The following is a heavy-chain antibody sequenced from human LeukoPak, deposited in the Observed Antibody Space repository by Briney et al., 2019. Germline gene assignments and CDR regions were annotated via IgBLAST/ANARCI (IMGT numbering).Heavy chain of an antibody. D-gene: IGHD3-16*01. CDR1: GGTFSSYT. J-gene: IGHJ4*02. CDR3: ARDADYGDYVDY. Sequence: AASVKLSCKASGGTFSSYTISWVRQAPGQGLEWMGRILPILGIANYAQKFQGRVTITADKSTSTAYMELSSLRSEDTAVYYCARDADYGDYVDYWGQGTLVTVSS. CDR2: ILPILGIA. V-gene: IGHV1-69*04.